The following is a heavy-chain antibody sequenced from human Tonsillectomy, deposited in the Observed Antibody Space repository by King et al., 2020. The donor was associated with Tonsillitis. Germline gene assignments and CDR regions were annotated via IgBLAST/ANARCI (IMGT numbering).Heavy chain of an antibody. V-gene: IGHV4-59*08. D-gene: IGHD6-19*01. J-gene: IGHJ5*02. Sequence: VQLQESGPGLVKTSETLSLICTVSGGSISSYSWSWIRQPPGKGLEWIGYIYYSGSTNHNPPPKRRVTISVDTSKNQFSLKLRSVTAADTAVFFCARIERRAVAGRWFDPWGQGTLVTVSS. CDR3: ARIERRAVAGRWFDP. CDR1: GGSISSYS. CDR2: IYYSGST.